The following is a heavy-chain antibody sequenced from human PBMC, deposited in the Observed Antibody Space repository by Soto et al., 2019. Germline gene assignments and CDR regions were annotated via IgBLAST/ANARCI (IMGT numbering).Heavy chain of an antibody. Sequence: GGSLRLSCAASGFTFSNAWMSWVRQAPGKGLEWVGRIKSKADGGTTDYAAPVKGRFTISRDDSKNTLYLQMNSLKTEDTAVYYCTTHNYYDSSGYYGYWGQGTLVTVSS. CDR2: IKSKADGGTT. V-gene: IGHV3-15*01. CDR1: GFTFSNAW. D-gene: IGHD3-22*01. CDR3: TTHNYYDSSGYYGY. J-gene: IGHJ4*02.